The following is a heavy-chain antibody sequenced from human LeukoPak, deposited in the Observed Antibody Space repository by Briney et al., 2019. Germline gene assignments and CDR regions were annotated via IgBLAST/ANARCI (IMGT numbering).Heavy chain of an antibody. CDR2: ISSSSSTI. CDR3: ARDSYYGSGSSNWYFDL. CDR1: GFTFSTYG. V-gene: IGHV3-48*04. J-gene: IGHJ2*01. D-gene: IGHD3-10*01. Sequence: GGSLRLSCAASGFTFSTYGMNWVRQAPGKGLEWVSYISSSSSTIYYADSVKGRFTISRDNAKNSLYLQMNSLRAEDTAVYYCARDSYYGSGSSNWYFDLWGRGTLATVSS.